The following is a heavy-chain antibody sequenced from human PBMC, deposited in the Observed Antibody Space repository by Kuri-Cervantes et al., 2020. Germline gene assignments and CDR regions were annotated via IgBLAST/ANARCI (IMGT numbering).Heavy chain of an antibody. J-gene: IGHJ5*02. V-gene: IGHV3-21*01. D-gene: IGHD3-16*01. CDR1: GFTFSSYS. Sequence: GGSLRLSCAASGFTFSSYSMNWVRQAPGKGLEWVSSISSSSSYIYYADSVKGRFTISRDNAKNSLYLQMNSLRAEDTAVYYCARQYYDYVWGSYPWTEINWFDPWGQGTLVTVSS. CDR2: ISSSSSYI. CDR3: ARQYYDYVWGSYPWTEINWFDP.